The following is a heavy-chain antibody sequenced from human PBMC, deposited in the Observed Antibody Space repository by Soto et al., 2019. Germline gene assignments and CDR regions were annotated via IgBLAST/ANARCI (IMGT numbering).Heavy chain of an antibody. Sequence: GGSLRLSCAASGFTFDDYTMHWVRQAPGKGLEWVSLISWDGGSTYYADSVKGRFTISRDNSKNSLYLQMNSLRTEDTALYYCAKDSTRLGAVRSLGIDYWGQGTLVTVSS. CDR2: ISWDGGST. CDR3: AKDSTRLGAVRSLGIDY. V-gene: IGHV3-43*01. D-gene: IGHD1-26*01. CDR1: GFTFDDYT. J-gene: IGHJ4*02.